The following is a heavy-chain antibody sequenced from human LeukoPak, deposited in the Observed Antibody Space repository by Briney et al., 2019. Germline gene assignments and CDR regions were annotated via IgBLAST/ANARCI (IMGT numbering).Heavy chain of an antibody. CDR3: ARDFYVGSGSYYIGY. Sequence: GGSLRLSCAASGFTFSSYGMHWVRQAPGKGLEWLAYTSYDGSNEYYADSVKGRFTISRDNSKNTLYLQMNSLRAEDTAVYYCARDFYVGSGSYYIGYWGQGTLVTVSS. CDR2: TSYDGSNE. D-gene: IGHD3-10*01. J-gene: IGHJ4*02. CDR1: GFTFSSYG. V-gene: IGHV3-30*03.